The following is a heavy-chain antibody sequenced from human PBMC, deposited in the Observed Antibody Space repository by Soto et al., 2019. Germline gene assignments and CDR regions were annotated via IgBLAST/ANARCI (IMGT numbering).Heavy chain of an antibody. J-gene: IGHJ5*02. CDR3: ARGESGFGRRVGWFDP. CDR1: GGSISSYY. V-gene: IGHV4-59*01. CDR2: IYYSGST. Sequence: PSETLSLTCTVSGGSISSYYWSWIRQPPGKGLEWIGYIYYSGSTNYNPSLKSRVTISVDTSKNQFSLKLSSVTAADTAVYYCARGESGFGRRVGWFDPWGQGTLVTVSS. D-gene: IGHD3-3*01.